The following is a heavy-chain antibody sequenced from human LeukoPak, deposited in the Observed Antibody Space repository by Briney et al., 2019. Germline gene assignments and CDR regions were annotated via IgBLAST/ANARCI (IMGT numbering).Heavy chain of an antibody. J-gene: IGHJ4*02. CDR2: IIPIFGTA. CDR1: GGTFSSYA. V-gene: IGHV1-69*05. CDR3: ARDLYFYDYVWGSYRYIWHY. D-gene: IGHD3-16*02. Sequence: GASVKVSCKASGGTFSSYAISWVRQAPGQGLEWMGGIIPIFGTANYAQKFQGRVTITTDESTSTAYMELSSLRSEDTAVYYCARDLYFYDYVWGSYRYIWHYWGQGTLVTVSS.